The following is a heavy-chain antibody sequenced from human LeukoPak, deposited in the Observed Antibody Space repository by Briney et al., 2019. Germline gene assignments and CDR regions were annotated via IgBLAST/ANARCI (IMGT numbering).Heavy chain of an antibody. CDR3: ATTPPSRFEY. J-gene: IGHJ4*02. Sequence: GGSLRLSCAASGFTFSSYAMSWVRQAPGKGLEWVSGVSGSGGSTYYADSVKGRFTISRDNSKNTLYLQMNSLRADDTAVYYCATTPPSRFEYWGQGTLVTVSS. CDR1: GFTFSSYA. V-gene: IGHV3-23*01. CDR2: VSGSGGST.